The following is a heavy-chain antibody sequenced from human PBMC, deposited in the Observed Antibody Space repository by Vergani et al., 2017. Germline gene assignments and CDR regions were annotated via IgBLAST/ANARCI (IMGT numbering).Heavy chain of an antibody. Sequence: QVQLVQSGAEVKKPGSSVKVSCKASGGTFSSYAISWVRQAPGQGLEWIGGIIPIFGTANYAQKFKGRVTITADESTSAAYREPSRLRSEDTAVYYCARYKPRLGKEPNQADTDQYYYMDVWGKGTTVTVSS. J-gene: IGHJ6*03. CDR3: ARYKPRLGKEPNQADTDQYYYMDV. CDR2: IIPIFGTA. CDR1: GGTFSSYA. V-gene: IGHV1-69*12. D-gene: IGHD5-12*01.